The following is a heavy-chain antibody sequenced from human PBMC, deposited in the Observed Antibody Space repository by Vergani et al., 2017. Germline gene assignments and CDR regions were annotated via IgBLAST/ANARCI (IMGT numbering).Heavy chain of an antibody. CDR2: ISWNSGAV. Sequence: EVQLVESGGGLVQPGRSLRLSCAASGFPFDDYAMHWVRQAPGKGLEWVSGISWNSGAVDYADSWRGRFTISRDNDKNSLFLEMKSLRFEDTAVYFCTKGSVYYHDSAGHGYDPYTGFDLWGQGTLVTVSS. D-gene: IGHD5-12*01. CDR3: TKGSVYYHDSAGHGYDPYTGFDL. V-gene: IGHV3-9*01. J-gene: IGHJ3*01. CDR1: GFPFDDYA.